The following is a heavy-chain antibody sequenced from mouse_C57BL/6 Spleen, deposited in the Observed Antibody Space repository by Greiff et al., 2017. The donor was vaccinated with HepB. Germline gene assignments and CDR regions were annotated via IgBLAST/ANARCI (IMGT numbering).Heavy chain of an antibody. J-gene: IGHJ2*01. V-gene: IGHV1-61*01. CDR2: IYPSDSET. CDR1: GYTFTSYW. Sequence: VQLQQSGAELVRPGSSVKLSCKASGYTFTSYWMDWVKQRPGHGLEWIGNIYPSDSETHYNQKFKDKATLTVDKSSSTAYMQLSSLTSEDSAVYYCARSGGGEGFDDWGKGTTLTGSS. CDR3: ARSGGGEGFDD.